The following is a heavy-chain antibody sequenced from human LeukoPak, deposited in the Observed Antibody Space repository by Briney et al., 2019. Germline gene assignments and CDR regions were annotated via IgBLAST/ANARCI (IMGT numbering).Heavy chain of an antibody. Sequence: PSETLSLTCAVYGGSFSGYYWSWIRQPPGKGLEWIGEINHSGSTNYNPSLKSRATISVDTSKNQFSLKLSSVAAADTAVYYCARENDYGDRCGYWGQGTLVTVSS. CDR3: ARENDYGDRCGY. J-gene: IGHJ4*02. CDR2: INHSGST. V-gene: IGHV4-34*01. CDR1: GGSFSGYY. D-gene: IGHD4-17*01.